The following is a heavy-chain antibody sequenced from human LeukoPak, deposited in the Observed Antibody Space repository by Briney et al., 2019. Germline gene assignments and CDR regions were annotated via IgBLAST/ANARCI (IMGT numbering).Heavy chain of an antibody. CDR2: IIPIFGTA. CDR1: GGTFSSYA. CDR3: ARELGLDYYGSGSRRSDPYYYYGMDV. J-gene: IGHJ6*04. Sequence: SVKVSCKASGGTFSSYAISWVRQAPGQGPEWMGRIIPIFGTANYAQKFQGRVTITADESTSTAYMELSSLRSEDTAVYYCARELGLDYYGSGSRRSDPYYYYGMDVWGKGTTVTVSS. D-gene: IGHD3-10*01. V-gene: IGHV1-69*01.